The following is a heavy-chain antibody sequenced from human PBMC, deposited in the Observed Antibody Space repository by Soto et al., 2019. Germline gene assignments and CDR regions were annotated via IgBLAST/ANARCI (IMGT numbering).Heavy chain of an antibody. CDR1: GYTFTSYG. J-gene: IGHJ5*02. CDR3: AREVYSMAAAAWNWFDP. V-gene: IGHV1-18*01. CDR2: ISAYNGNT. Sequence: QVQLVQSGAEVKKPGASVKVSCKASGYTFTSYGISWVRQAPGQGLEWMGWISAYNGNTNYAQKLQGRVTMTTDTHXSXVYMELRSLRSDDTAVYYCAREVYSMAAAAWNWFDPWGQGTLVTVSS. D-gene: IGHD6-13*01.